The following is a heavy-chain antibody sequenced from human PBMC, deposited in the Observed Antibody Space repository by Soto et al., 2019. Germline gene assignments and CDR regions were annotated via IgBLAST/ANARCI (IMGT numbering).Heavy chain of an antibody. CDR3: AKDRGDLLTDQNPKNHASDV. CDR2: ISASGGRR. J-gene: IGHJ3*01. V-gene: IGHV3-23*01. CDR1: GFTFSSFA. Sequence: EMQLLESGGGLEQPGGSLKLSCTVSGFTFSSFAMSWVRQAPGKGPEWVAFISASGGRRFYADSVKGRFTISRDNFKNMLYLQMNSLRVEDTAIYYCAKDRGDLLTDQNPKNHASDVWGQGTMVTVS. D-gene: IGHD3-9*01.